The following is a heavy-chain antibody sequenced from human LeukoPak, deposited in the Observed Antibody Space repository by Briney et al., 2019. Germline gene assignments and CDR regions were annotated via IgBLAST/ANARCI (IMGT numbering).Heavy chain of an antibody. J-gene: IGHJ4*02. CDR3: GGEIQDVSGRRSAAVNNRSGWYGLSL. Sequence: ASVKVSCKASGNTFTNYYLHWVRQALGQGLEWMGIINPNSSSTSYAQKFQGRVAITKDTYTNRGNMELSSLRSEDTAFEYCGGEIQDVSGRRSAAVNNRSGWYGLSLWGQGTLVTVSS. CDR2: INPNSSST. V-gene: IGHV1-46*01. D-gene: IGHD6-19*01. CDR1: GNTFTNYY.